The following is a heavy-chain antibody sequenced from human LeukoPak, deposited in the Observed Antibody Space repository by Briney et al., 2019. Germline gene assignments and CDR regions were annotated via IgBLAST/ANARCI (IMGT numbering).Heavy chain of an antibody. CDR2: IKPDGSEK. CDR1: GFTFSTYW. J-gene: IGHJ4*02. V-gene: IGHV3-7*03. Sequence: PGGSLRLSCAASGFTFSTYWMGWVRQAPGEGLEWVANIKPDGSEKYYVDSVKGRFTISRDNAKYSLYLQMNSLRAEDTAVYYCPRGPGDPPNYWGQGTLVTVSS. D-gene: IGHD7-27*01. CDR3: PRGPGDPPNY.